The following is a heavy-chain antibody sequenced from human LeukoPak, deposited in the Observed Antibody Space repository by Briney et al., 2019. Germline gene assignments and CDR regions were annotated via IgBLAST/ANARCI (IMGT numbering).Heavy chain of an antibody. CDR1: GYSISSGYY. CDR3: ARVVERDYYYYYYMDV. D-gene: IGHD1-26*01. Sequence: PSETLSLTCAVSGYSISSGYYWSWIRQPAGKGLEWIGRIYTSGSTNYNPSLKSRVTTSVDTSKNQFSLKLSSVTAADTAVYYCARVVERDYYYYYYMDVWGKGTTVTVSS. V-gene: IGHV4-4*07. CDR2: IYTSGST. J-gene: IGHJ6*03.